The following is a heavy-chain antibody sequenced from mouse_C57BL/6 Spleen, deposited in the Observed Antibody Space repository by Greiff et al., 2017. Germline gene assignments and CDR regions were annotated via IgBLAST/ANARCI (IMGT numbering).Heavy chain of an antibody. CDR2: IDPSDSET. J-gene: IGHJ3*01. V-gene: IGHV1-52*01. D-gene: IGHD2-1*01. CDR3: AREGYGNFAWFAY. CDR1: GYTFTSYW. Sequence: VKLQQPGAELVRPGSSVKLSCKASGYTFTSYWMHWVKQRPIQGLEWIGNIDPSDSETHYNQKFKDKATLTVDKSSSTAYMQLSSLTSEDSAVYYCAREGYGNFAWFAYWGQGTLVTVSA.